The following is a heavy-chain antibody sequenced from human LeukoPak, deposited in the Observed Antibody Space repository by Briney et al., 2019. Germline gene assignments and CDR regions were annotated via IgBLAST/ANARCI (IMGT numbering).Heavy chain of an antibody. CDR1: GFTFSSYA. CDR2: ISYDGSNK. V-gene: IGHV3-30-3*01. Sequence: PGRSLRLSCAASGFTFSSYAMHWVRQAPGKGLEWVAVISYDGSNKCYADSVKGRFTISRDNSKNPLYLPMNSLRAEDTAVSYCARDKDEALDYWGQGTLVTVSS. J-gene: IGHJ4*02. CDR3: ARDKDEALDY.